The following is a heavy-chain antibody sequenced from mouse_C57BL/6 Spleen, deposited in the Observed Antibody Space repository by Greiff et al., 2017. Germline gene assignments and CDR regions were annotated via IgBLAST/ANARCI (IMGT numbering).Heavy chain of an antibody. CDR2: INYDGSST. V-gene: IGHV5-16*01. Sequence: VQRVESEGGLVQPGSSMKLSCTASGFTFSDYYMAWVRQVPEKGLEWVANINYDGSSTYYLDSLKSRFIISRDNAKNILYLQMSSLKSEDTATYYCARDPYYGSSYGYFDVWGTGTTVTVSS. D-gene: IGHD1-1*01. CDR1: GFTFSDYY. J-gene: IGHJ1*03. CDR3: ARDPYYGSSYGYFDV.